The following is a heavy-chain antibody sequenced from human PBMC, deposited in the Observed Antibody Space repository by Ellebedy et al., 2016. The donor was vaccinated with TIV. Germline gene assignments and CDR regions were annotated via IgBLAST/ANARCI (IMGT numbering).Heavy chain of an antibody. J-gene: IGHJ4*02. Sequence: PGGSLRLSCAASGFTFSSYAMSWVRQAPGKGLEWVSAIGDSGGSPYYADSVKGRFTISRDNSKNTLYLQMDSLRAEDTAVYYCARDYDSSDDYHVEGPGYWGQGILVTVSS. D-gene: IGHD3-22*01. CDR1: GFTFSSYA. CDR2: IGDSGGSP. CDR3: ARDYDSSDDYHVEGPGY. V-gene: IGHV3-23*01.